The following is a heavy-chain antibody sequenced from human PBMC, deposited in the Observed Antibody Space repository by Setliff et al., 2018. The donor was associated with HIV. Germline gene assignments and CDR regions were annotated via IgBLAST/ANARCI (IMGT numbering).Heavy chain of an antibody. CDR1: GGSIGSGGYY. D-gene: IGHD3-22*01. CDR3: ARSTYYFDSSGYKYNWFDP. J-gene: IGHJ5*02. Sequence: PSETLSLTCTVSGGSIGSGGYYWSWIRQHPGKGLEWIGYIYYSGSTYYNPSFKRRLSISVDTSENQFSLKLSSVTAADTAVYYCARSTYYFDSSGYKYNWFDPWGQGTRVTVSS. CDR2: IYYSGST. V-gene: IGHV4-31*03.